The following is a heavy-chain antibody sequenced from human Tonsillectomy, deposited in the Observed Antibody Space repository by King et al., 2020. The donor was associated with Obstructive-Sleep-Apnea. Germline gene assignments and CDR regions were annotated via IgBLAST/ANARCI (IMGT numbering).Heavy chain of an antibody. CDR1: GGTFSSYA. D-gene: IGHD2-2*01. Sequence: QLVQSGAEVKKPGSSVKVSCKASGGTFSSYAISLVRQAPGQGLEWRGGIIPILGIANYAPKFKGRDTITADKSTSTAYMELSSLRSEDTAVYYCAGDYSAAIRPPGYYFDYWGQGTLVTVSS. CDR3: AGDYSAAIRPPGYYFDY. CDR2: IIPILGIA. V-gene: IGHV1-69*04. J-gene: IGHJ4*02.